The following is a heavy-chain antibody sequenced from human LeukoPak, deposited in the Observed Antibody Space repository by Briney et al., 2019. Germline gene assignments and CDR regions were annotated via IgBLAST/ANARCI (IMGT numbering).Heavy chain of an antibody. Sequence: SETLSLTCTVSGGSISSHYWSWIRQPPGKGLEWIGYIYYSGSTNYNPSLKSRVTISVDTSKNQFSLKLSSVTAADTAVYYCASVHYYGSGRYDYWGQGTLVTVSS. J-gene: IGHJ4*02. CDR2: IYYSGST. D-gene: IGHD3-10*01. V-gene: IGHV4-59*08. CDR3: ASVHYYGSGRYDY. CDR1: GGSISSHY.